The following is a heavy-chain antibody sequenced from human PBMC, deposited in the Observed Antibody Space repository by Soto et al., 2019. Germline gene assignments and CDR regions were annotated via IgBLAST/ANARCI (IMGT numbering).Heavy chain of an antibody. J-gene: IGHJ4*02. D-gene: IGHD3-10*01. CDR1: GFTFNNYA. Sequence: EVQLLESGGGLVQPGGSLRLSCAASGFTFNNYAMTWVRQARGKRLEWVSAISGGGDTTSYADSGKGRFTVSRQGSKNTVYLQMSSLRAEETALYYCAKGRGGSGSLTPRVDFWGQGTLVTVSS. CDR2: ISGGGDTT. V-gene: IGHV3-23*01. CDR3: AKGRGGSGSLTPRVDF.